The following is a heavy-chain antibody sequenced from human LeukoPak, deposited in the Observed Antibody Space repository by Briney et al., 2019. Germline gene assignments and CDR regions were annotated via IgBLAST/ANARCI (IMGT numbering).Heavy chain of an antibody. CDR3: ARRSGWGSYPFDI. CDR1: GGSISSSSYY. V-gene: IGHV4-39*01. D-gene: IGHD7-27*01. J-gene: IGHJ3*02. Sequence: SETLSLTCTVSGGSISSSSYYWGWIRQPPGEGLEWIGSIYYSGSTYYNPSLKSRVTISVDTSKNQFSLKLSSVTAADTAMYSCARRSGWGSYPFDIWGQGTMVTVSS. CDR2: IYYSGST.